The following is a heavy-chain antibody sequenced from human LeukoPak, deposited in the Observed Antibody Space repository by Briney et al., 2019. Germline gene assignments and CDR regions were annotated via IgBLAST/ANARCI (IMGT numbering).Heavy chain of an antibody. CDR3: ARSTAVTGPFDY. CDR1: GGSFSGYY. J-gene: IGHJ4*02. CDR2: IYHSGST. Sequence: SETLSLTCAVYGGSFSGYYWSWIRQPPGKGLEWIGYIYHSGSTYYNPSLKSRVTISVDRSKNQFSLKLSSVTAADTAVYYCARSTAVTGPFDYWGQGTLVTVSS. V-gene: IGHV4-30-2*01. D-gene: IGHD4-23*01.